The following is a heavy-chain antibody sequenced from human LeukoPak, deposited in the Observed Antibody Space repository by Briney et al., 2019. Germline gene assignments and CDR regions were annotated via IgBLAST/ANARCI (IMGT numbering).Heavy chain of an antibody. CDR2: IYYSGST. CDR1: GGSISSYY. V-gene: IGHV4-39*01. CDR3: ARSIAVAGIFDY. Sequence: PSETLSLTCTASGGSISSYYWGWIRQPPGKGLEWIGSIYYSGSTYYNPSLKSRVTISVDTSKNQFSLKLSSVTAADTAVYYRARSIAVAGIFDYWGQGTLVTVSS. J-gene: IGHJ4*02. D-gene: IGHD6-19*01.